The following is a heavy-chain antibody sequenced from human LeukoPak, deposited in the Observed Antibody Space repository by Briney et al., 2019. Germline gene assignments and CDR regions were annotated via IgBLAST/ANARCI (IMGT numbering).Heavy chain of an antibody. V-gene: IGHV1-46*01. D-gene: IGHD5-24*01. CDR3: ARDLGMATIQNYFDY. CDR2: IDPSGGST. CDR1: GYTFTSCY. Sequence: ASVKVSCKASGYTFTSCYMHWVRQAPGQGLEWMGIIDPSGGSTSYAQRFQGRVTMTRDMSTSTVYMELSSLRSEDTAVYYCARDLGMATIQNYFDYWGQGTLVTVSS. J-gene: IGHJ4*02.